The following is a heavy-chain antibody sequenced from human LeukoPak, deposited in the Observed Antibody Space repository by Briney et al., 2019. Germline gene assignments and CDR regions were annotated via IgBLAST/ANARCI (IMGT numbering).Heavy chain of an antibody. CDR2: ISSSGSGGNT. Sequence: GGSLRLSCAASGFTFSSYAMSWVRQAPGKGLEWVSGISSSGSGGNTYYADSVKGRFTISRDNAKNMVFLQMNSLRADDTAVYYCVRDFRSADYWGQGILVTVSS. CDR3: VRDFRSADY. CDR1: GFTFSSYA. J-gene: IGHJ4*02. V-gene: IGHV3-23*01.